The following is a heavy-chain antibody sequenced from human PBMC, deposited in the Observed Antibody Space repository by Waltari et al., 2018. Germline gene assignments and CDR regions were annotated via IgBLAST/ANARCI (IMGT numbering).Heavy chain of an antibody. Sequence: QVQLQESGPGLVKPSETLSLTCTVSGGSISSHYWSWIRPPPGKGLEWIGYIYYSGSTNYNPSLKSRVTISVDTSKNQFSLKLSSVTAADTAVYYCAQFGSGWYVGWFDPWGQGTLVTVSS. CDR1: GGSISSHY. CDR2: IYYSGST. J-gene: IGHJ5*02. V-gene: IGHV4-59*11. D-gene: IGHD6-19*01. CDR3: AQFGSGWYVGWFDP.